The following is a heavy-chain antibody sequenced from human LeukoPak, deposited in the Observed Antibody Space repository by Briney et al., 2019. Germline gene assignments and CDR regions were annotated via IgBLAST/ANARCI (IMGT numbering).Heavy chain of an antibody. CDR3: ARRGVVGGFSLGAFDI. CDR2: INHSGST. J-gene: IGHJ3*02. V-gene: IGHV4-34*01. D-gene: IGHD1-26*01. Sequence: SETLSLTCAVYGGSFSGYYWSWIRQPPGKGLEWIGEINHSGSTNYNPSLKSRVTISVDTSKNQFSLNLSSVTAADTAVYYCARRGVVGGFSLGAFDIWGQGTMVTVSS. CDR1: GGSFSGYY.